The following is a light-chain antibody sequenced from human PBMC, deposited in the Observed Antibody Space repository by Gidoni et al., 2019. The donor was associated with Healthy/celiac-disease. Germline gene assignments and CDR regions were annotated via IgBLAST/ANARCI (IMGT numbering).Light chain of an antibody. CDR2: AAS. CDR1: QSISSY. Sequence: QSPSSLSASVGDRVTITCRASQSISSYLNWYQQKPGKAPKLLIYAASSLQSGVPSRFSGSGSGTDFTLTISSLQPEDFATYYCQQSYSTPWTFGQGTKVEIK. J-gene: IGKJ1*01. CDR3: QQSYSTPWT. V-gene: IGKV1-39*01.